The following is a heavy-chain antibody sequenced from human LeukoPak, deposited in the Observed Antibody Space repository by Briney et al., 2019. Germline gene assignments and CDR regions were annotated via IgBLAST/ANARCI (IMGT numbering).Heavy chain of an antibody. CDR3: AKEVKDCSSTSCYYYYGMDV. Sequence: GGALRLSCAASGFTFSSYGMHWVRQAPRKGLEGVAVISYDGSNKYYADSVKGRFTISRDNSKNTLYLQMNSLRAEDTAVYYCAKEVKDCSSTSCYYYYGMDVWGKGTTVTVSS. CDR1: GFTFSSYG. V-gene: IGHV3-30*18. D-gene: IGHD2-2*01. CDR2: ISYDGSNK. J-gene: IGHJ6*04.